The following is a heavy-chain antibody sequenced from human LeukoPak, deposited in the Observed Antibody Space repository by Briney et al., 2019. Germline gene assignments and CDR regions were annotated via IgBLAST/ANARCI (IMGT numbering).Heavy chain of an antibody. Sequence: SETLSLTCTVSGGSISSSSYYWGWIRQPPGKGLESIGSIFHTGSTSYSPSLKSRLTMSVDTSKNQFSLKLTSVTAADTAVYYCARHRDNYSGPGSYYSPFDYWGPGTLVTVSS. J-gene: IGHJ4*02. CDR1: GGSISSSSYY. CDR2: IFHTGST. CDR3: ARHRDNYSGPGSYYSPFDY. D-gene: IGHD3-10*01. V-gene: IGHV4-39*01.